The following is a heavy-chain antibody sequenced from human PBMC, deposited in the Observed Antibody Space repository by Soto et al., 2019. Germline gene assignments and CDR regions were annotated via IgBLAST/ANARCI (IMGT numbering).Heavy chain of an antibody. CDR2: ILGRDDST. J-gene: IGHJ4*01. Sequence: GGSLRLSCAASGFTFRTFGMSWARQAPGKGLEWVSVILGRDDSTYYADSVKGRFTISRDPFKNMLYLQMNSLRAEDTAIYSCTKGAWLDYWGHGTLVTVSS. CDR3: TKGAWLDY. CDR1: GFTFRTFG. V-gene: IGHV3-23*01.